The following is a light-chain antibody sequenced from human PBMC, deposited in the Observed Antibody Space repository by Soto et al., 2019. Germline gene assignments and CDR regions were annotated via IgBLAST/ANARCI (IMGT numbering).Light chain of an antibody. Sequence: EIVLTQSPGTLSLSPGERATLSCRASQSVSSSYLAWYQQKPGQAPRLLIYGASSRATGIPDRFSXXXXGXXFTLTISRLEPEDFAVYYCQQYGSSPLTFGGGTKVEIK. V-gene: IGKV3-20*01. CDR1: QSVSSSY. CDR3: QQYGSSPLT. J-gene: IGKJ4*01. CDR2: GAS.